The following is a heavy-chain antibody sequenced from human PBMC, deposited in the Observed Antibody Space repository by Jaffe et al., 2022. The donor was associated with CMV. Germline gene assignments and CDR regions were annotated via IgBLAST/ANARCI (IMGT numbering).Heavy chain of an antibody. J-gene: IGHJ6*02. CDR2: ISYDGSNK. CDR3: AKSRPRGYSGYTPMDV. CDR1: GFTFSSYG. D-gene: IGHD5-12*01. V-gene: IGHV3-30*18. Sequence: QVQLVESGGGVVQPGRSLRLSCAASGFTFSSYGMHWVRQAPGKGLEWVAVISYDGSNKYYADSVKGRFTISRDNSKNTLYLQMNSLRAEDTAVYYCAKSRPRGYSGYTPMDVWGQGTTVTVSS.